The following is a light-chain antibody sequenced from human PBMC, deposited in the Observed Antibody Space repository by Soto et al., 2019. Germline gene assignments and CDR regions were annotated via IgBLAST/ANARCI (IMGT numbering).Light chain of an antibody. CDR1: SFNNGSNY. V-gene: IGLV1-51*01. CDR2: DNN. CDR3: GTWDTSLTAYV. J-gene: IGLJ6*01. Sequence: QSVLTQPPSVSAAPGQKATISCSGSSFNNGSNYVSWYQQLPGTAPKLLIYDNNKRPSGIPDRFSGSKSGTSATLDITGLQTGDEADYYCGTWDTSLTAYVSGSGTKVTVL.